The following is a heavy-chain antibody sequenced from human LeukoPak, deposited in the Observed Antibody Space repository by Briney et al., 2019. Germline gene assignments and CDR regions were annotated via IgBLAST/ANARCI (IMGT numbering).Heavy chain of an antibody. V-gene: IGHV1-3*01. CDR3: ARGSTSDWPLDH. D-gene: IGHD6-19*01. Sequence: GASVKVSCKASVYTFSGYAIHWVCQAPGQRFEWMGWIDADNGDTRYSQKFQGRVTITRDTSASTVYMELSSLRSEDTAVYYCARGSTSDWPLDHWGQETLVTISS. CDR1: VYTFSGYA. CDR2: IDADNGDT. J-gene: IGHJ4*02.